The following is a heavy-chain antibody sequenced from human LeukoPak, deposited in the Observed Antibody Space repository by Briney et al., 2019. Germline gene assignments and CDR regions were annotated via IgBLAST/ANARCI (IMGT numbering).Heavy chain of an antibody. D-gene: IGHD3-10*02. CDR2: ISGSGGST. Sequence: GGSLRLSCAASGFTFSSYAMSWVRQAPGKGLEWVSAISGSGGSTYYADSVKGRFTISRDNSKNTLYLQMNSLRAEDTAVYYCARLCLAYYYYGMDVWGQGTTVTVSS. CDR1: GFTFSSYA. CDR3: ARLCLAYYYYGMDV. V-gene: IGHV3-23*01. J-gene: IGHJ6*02.